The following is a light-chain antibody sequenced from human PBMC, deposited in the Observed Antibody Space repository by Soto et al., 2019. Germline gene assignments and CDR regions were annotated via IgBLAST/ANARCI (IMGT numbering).Light chain of an antibody. Sequence: QSVLTQPPSVSGAPGQRVGISCTGSSSNAGSVYNVQWYQHRPGTAPKLLIYDNTDRPSGVPDRFSGSKSGTSASLTITGLQAEDEADYYCQSYDSGLGGYVIFGGGTKLTVL. J-gene: IGLJ2*01. CDR3: QSYDSGLGGYVI. V-gene: IGLV1-40*01. CDR1: SSNAGSVYN. CDR2: DNT.